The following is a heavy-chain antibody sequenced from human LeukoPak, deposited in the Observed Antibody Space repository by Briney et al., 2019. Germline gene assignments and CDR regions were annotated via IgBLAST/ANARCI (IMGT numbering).Heavy chain of an antibody. CDR3: ARQVDPGTLYFGYMDV. V-gene: IGHV6-1*01. CDR1: GDSVSSNSAA. Sequence: SQTLSLTCAISGDSVSSNSAAWNWIRQSPSRGLEWLGRTYYRSKWYNDYAVSVKSRITINPDTSKNQFSLQLNFVTPEDTAVYYCARQVDPGTLYFGYMDVWGKGTTVTVSS. D-gene: IGHD1-14*01. J-gene: IGHJ6*03. CDR2: TYYRSKWYN.